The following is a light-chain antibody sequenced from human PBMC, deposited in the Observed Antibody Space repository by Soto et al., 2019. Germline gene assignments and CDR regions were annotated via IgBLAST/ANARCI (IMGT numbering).Light chain of an antibody. V-gene: IGKV1-5*03. J-gene: IGKJ1*01. CDR1: QSISSW. Sequence: DIQMTQSASTLSASVGDRVTINCRASQSISSWLAWYQQKPGKAPKLLIYKASSLESGVPSRFSGSGSGTEFTLTISSLQPDDFATYYCQQYNSYSTFGQGAKVDI. CDR2: KAS. CDR3: QQYNSYST.